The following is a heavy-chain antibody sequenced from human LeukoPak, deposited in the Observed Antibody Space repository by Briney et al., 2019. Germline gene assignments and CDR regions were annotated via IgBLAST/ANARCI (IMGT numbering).Heavy chain of an antibody. CDR1: GFTFSDYY. J-gene: IGHJ4*02. V-gene: IGHV3-11*04. D-gene: IGHD3-10*01. CDR2: ISSSGRII. Sequence: GGSLRLSCAASGFTFSDYYMNWIRQAPGKGLEWVSYISSSGRIIYYADSVKGRFTISRDNSKNTLYLQMNSLRAEDTAVYYCAKEEVDYYGSNYFDYWGQGTLVTVSS. CDR3: AKEEVDYYGSNYFDY.